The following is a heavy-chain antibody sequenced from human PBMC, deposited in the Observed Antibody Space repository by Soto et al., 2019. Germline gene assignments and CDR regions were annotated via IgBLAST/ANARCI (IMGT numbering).Heavy chain of an antibody. D-gene: IGHD6-13*01. CDR1: GYTFTSYG. J-gene: IGHJ4*02. V-gene: IGHV1-18*01. Sequence: QVQLVQSGAEVKKPGASVKVSCKASGYTFTSYGISWVRQAPGRGLEWMGWISAYNGNTNYAQKLQGRXXMXTXXSTSTAYMELRSLRSDDTAVYYCARDRGIIAAAGDWGQGTLVTVSS. CDR3: ARDRGIIAAAGD. CDR2: ISAYNGNT.